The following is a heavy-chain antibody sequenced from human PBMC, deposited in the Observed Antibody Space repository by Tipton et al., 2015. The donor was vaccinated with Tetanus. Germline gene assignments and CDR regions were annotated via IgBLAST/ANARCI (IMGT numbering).Heavy chain of an antibody. V-gene: IGHV1-18*01. D-gene: IGHD1-26*01. Sequence: QLVQSGDEVKRPGASVKVSCKASGYTFTSYGIDWVRQAPGQGLEWMGWVSAYNGRTNYAQKVRDRVNMTTDTSTSTAYMELRSLRSDDTALYYCARDVRAEMGFDYWGRGTRVTVSS. J-gene: IGHJ4*02. CDR2: VSAYNGRT. CDR1: GYTFTSYG. CDR3: ARDVRAEMGFDY.